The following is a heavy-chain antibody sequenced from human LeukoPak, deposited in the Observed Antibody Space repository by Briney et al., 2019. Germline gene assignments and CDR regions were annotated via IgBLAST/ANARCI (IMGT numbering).Heavy chain of an antibody. D-gene: IGHD3-22*01. J-gene: IGHJ4*02. CDR1: GFTFSSYW. CDR2: IKQDGSEK. CDR3: ARDPPYYYDSSGL. V-gene: IGHV3-7*01. Sequence: GGSLRLSCAASGFTFSSYWMSWVRQAPGKGLEWVANIKQDGSEKYYVDSVKGRFTISRDNAKNSLYLQMNSLRAEDTAVYYCARDPPYYYDSSGLRGQGTLVSVSS.